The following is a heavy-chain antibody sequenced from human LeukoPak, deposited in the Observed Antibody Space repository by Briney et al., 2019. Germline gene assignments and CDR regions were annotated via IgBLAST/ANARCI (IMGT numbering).Heavy chain of an antibody. J-gene: IGHJ4*02. V-gene: IGHV1-3*01. CDR3: ARAPGRRGDYERIDY. CDR2: INAGNGNT. Sequence: GASVKVSCKASGYTFTSYAMHWVRQAPGQRVEWMGWINAGNGNTKYSQKFQGRVTITRDTSASTAYMELSSLRSEDTAVYYCARAPGRRGDYERIDYWGQGTLVTVSS. D-gene: IGHD3-22*01. CDR1: GYTFTSYA.